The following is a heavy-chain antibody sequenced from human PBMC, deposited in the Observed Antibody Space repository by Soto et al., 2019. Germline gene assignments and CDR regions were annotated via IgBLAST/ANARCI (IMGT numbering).Heavy chain of an antibody. CDR3: AKNWDTTSSSSSH. V-gene: IGHV3-23*01. J-gene: IGHJ4*02. CDR1: GFTFSTYA. Sequence: EVQLLESGGGLVQPGGSLGPSCEASGFTFSTYAMSWVGQAQGKGREWVSAISGTGGSTYNADSVKGRFTISRDNSKNTLYLQMNSLRAEDTAVYYCAKNWDTTSSSSSHWGQGTLVTVSS. CDR2: ISGTGGST. D-gene: IGHD6-6*01.